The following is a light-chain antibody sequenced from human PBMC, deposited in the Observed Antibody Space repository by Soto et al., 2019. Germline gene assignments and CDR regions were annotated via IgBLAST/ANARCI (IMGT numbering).Light chain of an antibody. V-gene: IGLV2-8*01. CDR1: SSDVGGYNY. CDR2: EVT. CDR3: CSYVGSNNYV. Sequence: VLTQPPSASGSPGQSVAISCTGTSSDVGGYNYVSWYQQYPGKAPKLIMYEVTKRPSGVPDRFSGSKSGNTASLTVSGLQAEDEADYYCCSYVGSNNYVFGTGTKVTVL. J-gene: IGLJ1*01.